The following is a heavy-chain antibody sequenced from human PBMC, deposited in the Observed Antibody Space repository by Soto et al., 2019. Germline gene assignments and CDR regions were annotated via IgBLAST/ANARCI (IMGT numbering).Heavy chain of an antibody. J-gene: IGHJ6*02. CDR1: GYTFTSYY. CDR2: INPSGGST. D-gene: IGHD2-8*01. Sequence: ASVKVSCKASGYTFTSYYMHWVRQAPGQGLEWMGIINPSGGSTSYAQKFQGRVTMTRDTSTSTVYMELNSLKTEDTAVYYCTTDGDIVLMVYAMQPYYYYGMDVWGQGTTVTVAS. V-gene: IGHV1-46*01. CDR3: TTDGDIVLMVYAMQPYYYYGMDV.